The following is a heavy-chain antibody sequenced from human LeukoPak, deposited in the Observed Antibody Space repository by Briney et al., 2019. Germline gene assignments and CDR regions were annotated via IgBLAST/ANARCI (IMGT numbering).Heavy chain of an antibody. Sequence: SETLSLTCAVYGGSFSGYYWSWIRQPPGKGLEWIGEINHSGSTNYNPSLKSRVTISVDTSKNQFSLKLSSVTAADTAVYYYARGRISWVDYWGQGTLVTVSS. V-gene: IGHV4-34*01. CDR3: ARGRISWVDY. J-gene: IGHJ4*02. CDR2: INHSGST. CDR1: GGSFSGYY. D-gene: IGHD2-15*01.